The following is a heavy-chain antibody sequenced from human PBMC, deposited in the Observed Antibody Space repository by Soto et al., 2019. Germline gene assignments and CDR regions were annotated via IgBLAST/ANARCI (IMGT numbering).Heavy chain of an antibody. CDR1: GFTLSSYA. J-gene: IGHJ4*02. CDR2: ISDNDNAT. V-gene: IGHV3-23*01. Sequence: EVQLLESGGGLVQPGGSLRLSCAASGFTLSSYAMTWVRQAPGKGLEWVSVISDNDNATYYADSVKGRLTISRDNSKNTLYLQLNSLRAEDTAVYYCAKGVSSSAWSASDSWGQGTLVTVSA. CDR3: AKGVSSSAWSASDS. D-gene: IGHD6-19*01.